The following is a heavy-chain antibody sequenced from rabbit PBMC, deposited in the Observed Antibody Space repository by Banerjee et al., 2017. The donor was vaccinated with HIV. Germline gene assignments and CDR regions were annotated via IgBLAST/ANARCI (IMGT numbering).Heavy chain of an antibody. D-gene: IGHD1-1*01. CDR2: INTVSVST. J-gene: IGHJ4*01. CDR1: GFSFSSYG. V-gene: IGHV1S40*01. CDR3: ARDGVRSSVYYEL. Sequence: QSLEESGGDLVKPGASLTLTCTASGFSFSSYGVSWVRQAPGKGLEWIGYINTVSVSTDYASWAKGRFTISKTSSTTVTLQMTSLTAADTATYFCARDGVRSSVYYELWGQGTLVTVS.